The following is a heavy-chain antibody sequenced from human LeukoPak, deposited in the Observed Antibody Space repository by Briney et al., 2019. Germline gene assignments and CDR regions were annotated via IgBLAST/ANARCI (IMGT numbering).Heavy chain of an antibody. CDR3: AKEAGNGWSYFDY. J-gene: IGHJ4*02. Sequence: GGSLRLSCAASGFTFSSYAMSWVRQAPGKSLEWVSGITSSGGSTYYADSVKGRFTISRDNSKNTVYLQMISLRAEDTAVYHRAKEAGNGWSYFDYWGQGTLVTVSS. CDR1: GFTFSSYA. D-gene: IGHD6-19*01. CDR2: ITSSGGST. V-gene: IGHV3-23*01.